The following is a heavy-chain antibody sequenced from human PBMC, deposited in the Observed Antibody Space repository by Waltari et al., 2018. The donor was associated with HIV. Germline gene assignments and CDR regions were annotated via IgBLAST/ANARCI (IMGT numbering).Heavy chain of an antibody. CDR3: TTDKSWSPDF. CDR1: GFNFTNAW. Sequence: EVRLVESGGGTVKPGGSLTASSGGSGFNFTNAWMSWVRQARGKGLEWLGRIKRNADGGSTDYAEPVQGRFTISRDDSKKLVYLEMNSLKREDTATYYCTTDKSWSPDFWGQGTLVTVSS. CDR2: IKRNADGGST. D-gene: IGHD3-3*01. V-gene: IGHV3-15*01. J-gene: IGHJ4*02.